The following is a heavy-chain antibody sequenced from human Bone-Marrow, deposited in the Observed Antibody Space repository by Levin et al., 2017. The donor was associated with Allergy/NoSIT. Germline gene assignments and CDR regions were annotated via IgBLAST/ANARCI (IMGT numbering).Heavy chain of an antibody. CDR1: GGSVTSGSYY. J-gene: IGHJ4*02. CDR3: ARGEQWLAFFDY. V-gene: IGHV4-61*01. Sequence: SSETLSLTCTVSGGSVTSGSYYWTWIRQPPGMGLEWIGYSYYSGSTNYNPSLNSRVTISVDTSKNRFSLNLRSVTAADTAVYYCARGEQWLAFFDYWGQGTLVTVSS. CDR2: SYYSGST. D-gene: IGHD6-19*01.